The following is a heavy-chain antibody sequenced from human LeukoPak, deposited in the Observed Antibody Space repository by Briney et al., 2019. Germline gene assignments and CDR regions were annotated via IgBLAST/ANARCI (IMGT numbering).Heavy chain of an antibody. CDR1: GFTFSDYY. CDR2: ISSSSSYT. Sequence: KAGGSLRLSCAASGFTFSDYYMSWIRQAPGKGLEWVSYISSSSSYTNYADSVKGRFTISRDNAKNTLYLQMNSLRAEDTAVYYCARGHLSTVVLSATGDAFESWGQGTMVTVSS. D-gene: IGHD2-15*01. CDR3: ARGHLSTVVLSATGDAFES. J-gene: IGHJ3*02. V-gene: IGHV3-11*06.